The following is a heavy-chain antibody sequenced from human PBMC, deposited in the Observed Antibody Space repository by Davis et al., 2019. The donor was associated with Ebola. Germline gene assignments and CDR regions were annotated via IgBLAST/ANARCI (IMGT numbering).Heavy chain of an antibody. CDR1: GYSISSGYY. D-gene: IGHD3-22*01. J-gene: IGHJ4*02. CDR2: IYHSGST. V-gene: IGHV4-38-2*01. CDR3: ARGVYYYDSSGSYFDY. Sequence: PSETLSLTCAVSGYSISSGYYWGWIRQPPAKGLEWIGSIYHSGSTYYNPSLKSRVTISVDTSKNQFSPKLSSVTAADTAVYYCARGVYYYDSSGSYFDYWGQGTLVTVSS.